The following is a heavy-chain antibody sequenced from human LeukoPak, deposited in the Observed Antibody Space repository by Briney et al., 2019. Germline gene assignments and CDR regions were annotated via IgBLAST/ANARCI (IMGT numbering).Heavy chain of an antibody. CDR1: GFTFSSYA. J-gene: IGHJ4*02. CDR2: ISGSGGST. CDR3: AKDDHGEIRY. D-gene: IGHD4-17*01. V-gene: IGHV3-23*01. Sequence: GGSLRLSCAASGFTFSSYAMSWVRQAPGKGLEWVSAISGSGGSTYYADSVKGRFTISRDNSKNTLYPQMSSLRAEDTAVYYCAKDDHGEIRYWGQGTLVTVSS.